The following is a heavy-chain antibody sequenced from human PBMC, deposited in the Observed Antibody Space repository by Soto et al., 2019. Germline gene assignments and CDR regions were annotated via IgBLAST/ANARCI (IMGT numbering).Heavy chain of an antibody. CDR2: INAGNGNT. V-gene: IGHV1-3*01. CDR1: GYTFTSYA. Sequence: QVQLVQSGAEVKKPGASVKVSCKASGYTFTSYAMHWVRQAPGQRLEWMGWINAGNGNTKYSQKFQGRVTITRDTTASTAYMELSSLRSDGTAVYYCARGPGGPDGPGDYWGQRTLVTVSS. D-gene: IGHD2-15*01. CDR3: ARGPGGPDGPGDY. J-gene: IGHJ4*02.